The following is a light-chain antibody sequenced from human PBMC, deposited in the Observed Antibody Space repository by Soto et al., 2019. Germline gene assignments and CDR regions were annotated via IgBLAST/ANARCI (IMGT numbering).Light chain of an antibody. CDR3: LHHNTYPYT. Sequence: DIQMTQSPSSLSASVGDRVTITCRASQGISNLLGWFQHKPGKAPKRLIYAASSLQGGVPSRFRGSGSGTEFTLTITGLQPENFADYYCLHHNTYPYTFGQGTKLEIK. V-gene: IGKV1-17*01. CDR1: QGISNL. J-gene: IGKJ2*01. CDR2: AAS.